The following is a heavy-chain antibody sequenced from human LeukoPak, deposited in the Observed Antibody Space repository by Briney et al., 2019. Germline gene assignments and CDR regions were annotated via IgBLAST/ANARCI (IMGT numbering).Heavy chain of an antibody. CDR2: ITSSSGSI. D-gene: IGHD4/OR15-4a*01. V-gene: IGHV3-21*01. CDR3: ARDLAWGAY. J-gene: IGHJ4*02. CDR1: GFTFSIYT. Sequence: PGGSLRLSCVASGFTFSIYTMSSVRQAPGKGLEWVSSITSSSGSIYSADSVKGRLTISRDNAKNSLYLEMNSLRDEDTAVYYCARDLAWGAYWGQGTLVTVSS.